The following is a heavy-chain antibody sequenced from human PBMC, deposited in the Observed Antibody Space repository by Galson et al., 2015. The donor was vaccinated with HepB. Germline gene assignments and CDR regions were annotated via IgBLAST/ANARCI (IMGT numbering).Heavy chain of an antibody. D-gene: IGHD3-16*01. Sequence: SLRLSCAASGFTFSSYSMNWVRQAPGKGLEWVSSISSSSSYIYYADSVKGRFTISRDNAKNSLYLQMNSLRAEDTAVYYCARVWGISDAFDIWGQGTMVTVSS. CDR2: ISSSSSYI. J-gene: IGHJ3*02. CDR1: GFTFSSYS. CDR3: ARVWGISDAFDI. V-gene: IGHV3-21*01.